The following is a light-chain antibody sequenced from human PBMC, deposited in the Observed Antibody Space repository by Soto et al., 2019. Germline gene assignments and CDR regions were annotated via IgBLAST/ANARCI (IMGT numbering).Light chain of an antibody. CDR2: EVS. V-gene: IGLV2-14*01. Sequence: QPASVSGSPGQSITISCTATTSDVGGFDSVSWYQQHPGTAPRVIIYEVSNRPSGVSYRFSGSKSANTASLTISGLQADDEADYYCSSYTTSNTWLFGGGTQLTVL. J-gene: IGLJ3*02. CDR3: SSYTTSNTWL. CDR1: TSDVGGFDS.